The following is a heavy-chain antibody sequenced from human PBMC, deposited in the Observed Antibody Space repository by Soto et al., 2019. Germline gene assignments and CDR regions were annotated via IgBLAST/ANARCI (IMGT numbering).Heavy chain of an antibody. CDR1: GYTFTSYG. Sequence: ASVKVSCKASGYTFTSYGISWVRQAPGQGLECMGWISVYNGNTHYAQKFQGRVTMTADTSTSTAYMELRSLRSDDTAVYYCARVEQSLLFQFWGLGTLVTVSS. V-gene: IGHV1-18*04. J-gene: IGHJ4*02. D-gene: IGHD6-19*01. CDR3: ARVEQSLLFQF. CDR2: ISVYNGNT.